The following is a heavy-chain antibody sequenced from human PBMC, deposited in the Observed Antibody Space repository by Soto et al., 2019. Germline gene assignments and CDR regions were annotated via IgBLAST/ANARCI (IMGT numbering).Heavy chain of an antibody. CDR2: ISGSGDRT. CDR1: GITISNYP. D-gene: IGHD3-22*01. J-gene: IGHJ4*02. Sequence: EVQLLESGGGLVQPGGSLRLSCAASGITISNYPMSWVRRAPGKGLDWVSGISGSGDRTYYADSAKCRFTISKDISRNSLFLQLDSLGVEDTAVYFCVEDDGGYLSQAPHWGQGTLVTVSS. CDR3: VEDDGGYLSQAPH. V-gene: IGHV3-23*01.